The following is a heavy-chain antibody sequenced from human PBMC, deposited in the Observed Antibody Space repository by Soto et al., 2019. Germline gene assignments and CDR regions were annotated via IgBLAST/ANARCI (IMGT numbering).Heavy chain of an antibody. CDR1: GFTLKNYA. D-gene: IGHD2-15*01. J-gene: IGHJ4*02. V-gene: IGHV3-23*01. Sequence: EVQLLESGGGFVQPGGSLRLSCVGSGFTLKNYAMSWVRQAPGKGLEWVSGISGSGGSTYYTDSVKGRFTMSRDNSKNTLYLQMNSLRAEDTAVYYCAKWYCSGGSCYPTFDSWGQGTLVTVSS. CDR3: AKWYCSGGSCYPTFDS. CDR2: ISGSGGST.